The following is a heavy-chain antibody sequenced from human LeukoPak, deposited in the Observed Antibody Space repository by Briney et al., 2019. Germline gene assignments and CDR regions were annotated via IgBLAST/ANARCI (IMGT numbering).Heavy chain of an antibody. CDR3: TKDPNGDYVGAFDP. CDR1: GFTFSSFA. J-gene: IGHJ5*02. V-gene: IGHV3-23*01. D-gene: IGHD4-17*01. Sequence: PGGSLRLSCEASGFTFSSFAMTWVRQAPGKGLEWVSSITGSHGRTYNTDSVKGRFTISRDNSQNTLYLQMNSLRAKDTAVYYCTKDPNGDYVGAFDPWGQGTLVTVSS. CDR2: ITGSHGRT.